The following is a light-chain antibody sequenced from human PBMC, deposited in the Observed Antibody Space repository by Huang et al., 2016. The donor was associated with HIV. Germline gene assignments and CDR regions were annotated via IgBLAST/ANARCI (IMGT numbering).Light chain of an antibody. J-gene: IGKJ4*01. CDR3: QQYNDWSAVT. CDR2: EAS. V-gene: IGKV3-15*01. CDR1: QNIGGS. Sequence: EIVMTQSPATLSVSPGERATLSYRASQNIGGSLAWYQKKPGQAPRLLIYEASTRATGIPARFSGSESGTDFTLTISSLQSEDFAVYYCQQYNDWSAVTFGGGTKVEI.